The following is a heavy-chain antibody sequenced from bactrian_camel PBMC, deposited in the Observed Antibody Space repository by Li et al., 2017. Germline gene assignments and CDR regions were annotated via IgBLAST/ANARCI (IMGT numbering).Heavy chain of an antibody. D-gene: IGHD2*01. V-gene: IGHV3S55*01. CDR2: LTIGGIP. Sequence: HVQLVESGGGSVQAGGSLRLACVVSGDAESKYVGWFRQAAGKEREMVANTLTIGGIPYYADSVRGRFTISQDSAKNTLYLQMDSLNPEDTGMYYCAAGRLRNGYCYSLLNRLAYNNWGQGTQVTVS. J-gene: IGHJ4*01. CDR1: GDAESKY. CDR3: AAGRLRNGYCYSLLNRLAYNN.